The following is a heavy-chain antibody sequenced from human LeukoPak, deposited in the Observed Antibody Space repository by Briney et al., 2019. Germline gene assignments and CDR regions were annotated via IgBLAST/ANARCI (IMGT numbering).Heavy chain of an antibody. CDR1: GFTFSSYS. CDR2: ISSSSSYI. D-gene: IGHD2-15*01. J-gene: IGHJ4*02. CDR3: ARACSGGSCYSGGNDY. V-gene: IGHV3-21*01. Sequence: GGSLRLSCAASGFTFSSYSMNWVRQAPGKGLEWVSSISSSSSYIYYADLVKGRFTISRDNAKNSLYLQMNSLRAEDTAVYYCARACSGGSCYSGGNDYWGQGTLVTASS.